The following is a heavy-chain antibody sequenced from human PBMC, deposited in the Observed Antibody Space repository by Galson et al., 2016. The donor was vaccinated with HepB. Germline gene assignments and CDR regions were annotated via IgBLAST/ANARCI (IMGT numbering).Heavy chain of an antibody. D-gene: IGHD2-8*01. CDR3: ARDLYSSSTGQEGMDI. CDR1: GCTFTNYY. J-gene: IGHJ6*02. Sequence: SVQVSCKASGCTFTNYYIHWVRQAPGQGLERVADINPSGTSKSCAQKFQGRVTVSSATTTSTVYMDLSSLRSEDTAVYYCARDLYSSSTGQEGMDIWGQGTTVTVAS. V-gene: IGHV1-46*01. CDR2: INPSGTSK.